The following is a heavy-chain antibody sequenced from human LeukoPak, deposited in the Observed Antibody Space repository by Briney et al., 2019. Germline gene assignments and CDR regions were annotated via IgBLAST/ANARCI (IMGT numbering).Heavy chain of an antibody. D-gene: IGHD6-19*01. CDR3: ANRYIAVAGTVFDY. V-gene: IGHV3-66*02. CDR1: GFTVSSNY. J-gene: IGHJ4*02. Sequence: GGSLRLSCAASGFTVSSNYMSWVRQAPGKGLEWVSVIYSGGSTYYADSVKGRFTISRGNSKNTLYLQMNSLRAEDTAVYYCANRYIAVAGTVFDYWGQGTLVTVSS. CDR2: IYSGGST.